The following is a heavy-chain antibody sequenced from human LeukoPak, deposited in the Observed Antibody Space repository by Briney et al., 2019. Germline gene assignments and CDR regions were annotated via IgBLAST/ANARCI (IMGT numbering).Heavy chain of an antibody. CDR3: ARQSCSGGSCDPRPYWYFDR. V-gene: IGHV4-59*08. D-gene: IGHD2-15*01. CDR2: IYYSGST. Sequence: SETLSLTCTVSGGSISSYYWSWIRQPPGKGLEWIGYIYYSGSTNYNPSLKYPVPISGAPSSCHFSLKLSSVTAAVTAVYYCARQSCSGGSCDPRPYWYFDRCGRRTLVTASS. J-gene: IGHJ2*01. CDR1: GGSISSYY.